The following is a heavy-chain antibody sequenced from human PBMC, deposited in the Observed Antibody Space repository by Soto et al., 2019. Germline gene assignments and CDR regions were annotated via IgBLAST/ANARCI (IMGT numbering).Heavy chain of an antibody. CDR1: GFTFSSYA. D-gene: IGHD6-19*01. CDR2: ISYDGSNK. CDR3: ARSRNSGWSPFDY. V-gene: IGHV3-30-3*01. Sequence: QVQLVESGGGVVQPGGSLRLSCAASGFTFSSYAMHWVRQAPGKGLEWVAVISYDGSNKYYADSVKGRFTISRDNSKNTLYLQMNSLRAEDTAVYYCARSRNSGWSPFDYWGQGTLVTVSS. J-gene: IGHJ4*02.